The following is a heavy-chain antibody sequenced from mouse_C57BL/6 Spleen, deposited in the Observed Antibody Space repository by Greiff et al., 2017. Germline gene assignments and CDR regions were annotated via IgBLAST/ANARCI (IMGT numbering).Heavy chain of an antibody. V-gene: IGHV1-78*01. D-gene: IGHD2-1*01. CDR2: IYPRDGST. CDR3: ARFYCGNYVDWYFGV. J-gene: IGHJ1*03. Sequence: QVQLQQSDAELVKPGASVKISCKVSGYTFTDHTIHWMKQRPEQGLEWIGYIYPRDGSTKYNEKFKGKATMTADKSSSTAYMQLNSLTSEDSAVYFCARFYCGNYVDWYFGVWGTGATVTASS. CDR1: GYTFTDHT.